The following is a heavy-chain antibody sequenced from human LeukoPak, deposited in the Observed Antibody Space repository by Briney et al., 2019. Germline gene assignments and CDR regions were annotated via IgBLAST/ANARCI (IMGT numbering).Heavy chain of an antibody. CDR3: ATGSGTYYKPFDF. CDR1: DGSISSYY. J-gene: IGHJ4*02. Sequence: SETLSLTCTVSDGSISSYYWSWIRQPPREGLEWIGYIFYRGITNYNPSISLKSRVTISVDTSKNQCSLKLISVTAADTAVYYCATGSGTYYKPFDFWGQGSLVSVSS. V-gene: IGHV4-59*08. CDR2: IFYRGIT. D-gene: IGHD3-10*01.